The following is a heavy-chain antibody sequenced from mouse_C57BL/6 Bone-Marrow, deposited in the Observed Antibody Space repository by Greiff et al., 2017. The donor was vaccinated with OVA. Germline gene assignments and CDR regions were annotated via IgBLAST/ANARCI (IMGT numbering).Heavy chain of an antibody. V-gene: IGHV5-17*01. D-gene: IGHD1-1*01. Sequence: DVMLVESGGGLVKPGGSLKLSCAASGFTFSDYGMHWVRQAPEKGLEWVAYISSGSSTIYYADTVKGRFTISRDNAKNTLFLQMTSLRSEDTAMYYCARGDYGSSYFDYWGQGTTLTVSS. CDR2: ISSGSSTI. CDR3: ARGDYGSSYFDY. CDR1: GFTFSDYG. J-gene: IGHJ2*01.